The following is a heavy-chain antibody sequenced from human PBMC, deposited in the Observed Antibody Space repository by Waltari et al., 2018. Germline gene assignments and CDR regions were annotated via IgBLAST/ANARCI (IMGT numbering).Heavy chain of an antibody. V-gene: IGHV1-69*01. CDR1: GGTFSSYA. CDR3: ARESSATTFDY. CDR2: IIPIVGTA. D-gene: IGHD5-12*01. J-gene: IGHJ4*02. Sequence: QVQLVQSGAEVKKPGSSVKVSCKASGGTFSSYAISWGRRAPGQGLEWQGGIIPIVGTANDAQKFQGGVTITADESTSTAYMELSSLRSEDTAVYYCARESSATTFDYWGQGTLVTVSS.